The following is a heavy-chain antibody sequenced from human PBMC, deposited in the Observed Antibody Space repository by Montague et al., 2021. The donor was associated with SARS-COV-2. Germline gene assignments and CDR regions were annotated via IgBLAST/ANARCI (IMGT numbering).Heavy chain of an antibody. CDR1: GGSFSNYY. CDR3: AREVGRGYSGYEGEY. D-gene: IGHD5-12*01. Sequence: SETLSLTCTALGGSFSNYYWSWIRQPPGKGLEWIGEVNHSGNTNYNPSLKSRVTMSVDTSKNQFSLKLSSVTAADTAVYYCAREVGRGYSGYEGEYWGQGTLVTVSS. CDR2: VNHSGNT. J-gene: IGHJ4*02. V-gene: IGHV4-34*01.